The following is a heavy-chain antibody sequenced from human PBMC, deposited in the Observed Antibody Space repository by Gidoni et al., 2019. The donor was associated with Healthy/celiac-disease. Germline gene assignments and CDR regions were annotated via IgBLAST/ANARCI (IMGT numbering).Heavy chain of an antibody. V-gene: IGHV1-8*01. CDR3: ARGRHRGTGLAPAYGMDV. CDR1: GYTFTSYD. Sequence: QVPLVQSGAEVKKPGASVKVSCKASGYTFTSYDINWVRQATGQGLEWMGWMNPNSGNTGYAQKFQGRVTMTRNTSISTAYMELGSLRSEDTAVYYCARGRHRGTGLAPAYGMDVWGQGTTVTVSS. J-gene: IGHJ6*02. CDR2: MNPNSGNT. D-gene: IGHD7-27*01.